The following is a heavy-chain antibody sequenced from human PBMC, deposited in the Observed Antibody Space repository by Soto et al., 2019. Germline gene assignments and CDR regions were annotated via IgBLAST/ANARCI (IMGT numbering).Heavy chain of an antibody. V-gene: IGHV5-51*01. CDR2: IYPGDSDT. CDR1: GYNFTNYW. CDR3: ARSRITGTTWTFDH. J-gene: IGHJ4*02. D-gene: IGHD1-20*01. Sequence: GESLKISCKGSGYNFTNYWIGWVRQMPGKGLEWLGIIYPGDSDTRYSPSFQGQVSISADKTISAAYLQWSSLKASDTAMYYCARSRITGTTWTFDHWGQGTQVTVSS.